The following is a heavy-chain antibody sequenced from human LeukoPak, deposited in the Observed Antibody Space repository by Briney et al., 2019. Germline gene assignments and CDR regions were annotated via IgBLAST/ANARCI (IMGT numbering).Heavy chain of an antibody. Sequence: GGSLRLSCAASGFTVSSKYMSWVRQAPGKGLEWVANIKQDGSEKYYVDSVKGRFTISRDNAKNSLYLQMNSLRAEDTAVYYCARDRPYYVWGSYGYFDYWGQGTLVTVSS. V-gene: IGHV3-7*01. D-gene: IGHD3-16*01. CDR3: ARDRPYYVWGSYGYFDY. CDR1: GFTVSSKY. CDR2: IKQDGSEK. J-gene: IGHJ4*02.